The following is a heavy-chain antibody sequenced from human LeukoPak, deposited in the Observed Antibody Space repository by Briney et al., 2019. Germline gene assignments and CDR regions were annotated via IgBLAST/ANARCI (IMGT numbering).Heavy chain of an antibody. V-gene: IGHV3-13*01. CDR2: IGTSGDT. CDR1: GVTFTRSD. CDR3: ARTTSSTDY. D-gene: IGHD1-14*01. J-gene: IGHJ4*02. Sequence: GGSLRLACVASGVTFTRSDMHWVRQPRGKGLEWVSSIGTSGDTYYADSVKGRFTISRDNAKNSLYLQMNSLRAEDTAVYYCARTTSSTDYWGQGTLVTVSS.